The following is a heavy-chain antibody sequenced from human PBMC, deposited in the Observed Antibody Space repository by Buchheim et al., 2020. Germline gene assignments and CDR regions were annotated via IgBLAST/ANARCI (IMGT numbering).Heavy chain of an antibody. Sequence: EVQLVESGGGLVQPGGSLRLSCAASGFTFSSYWMSWVRQAPGKGLEWVANIKQDGSEKYYVDSVKGRFTISRDNAKHSLYLQMNSLRAEDTAVYYCARVSSLWFRESYGMDVWGQGTT. CDR3: ARVSSLWFRESYGMDV. J-gene: IGHJ6*02. CDR2: IKQDGSEK. D-gene: IGHD3-10*01. V-gene: IGHV3-7*01. CDR1: GFTFSSYW.